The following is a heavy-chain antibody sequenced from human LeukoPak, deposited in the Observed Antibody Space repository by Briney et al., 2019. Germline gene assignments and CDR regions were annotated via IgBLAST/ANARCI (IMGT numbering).Heavy chain of an antibody. CDR3: AREPTSGREPTSGRPLDY. D-gene: IGHD5-12*01. Sequence: SETLSLTCTVFGDSVTGYYLNWVRQPPGKGLEWIGHIYKIGTTNYNPSLKGRVTMSLDTSKNHLSLNLSSVTAADTAVYYCAREPTSGREPTSGRPLDYWGQGTLVTVSS. V-gene: IGHV4-59*02. CDR1: GDSVTGYY. J-gene: IGHJ4*02. CDR2: IYKIGTT.